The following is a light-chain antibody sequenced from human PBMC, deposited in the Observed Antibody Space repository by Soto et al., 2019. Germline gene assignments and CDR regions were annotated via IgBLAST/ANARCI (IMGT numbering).Light chain of an antibody. V-gene: IGKV3-20*01. CDR2: ATS. J-gene: IGKJ1*01. CDR3: QQYNSYSPT. Sequence: IVLTQSPGTLSLSPGERATVSCRASETIGRAYFAWYQHRPGRTPRLVLSATSNRAAGIPDRFGGSGSGADFTLTISSLHPDDFATYYCQQYNSYSPTFGQGTRVEIK. CDR1: ETIGRAY.